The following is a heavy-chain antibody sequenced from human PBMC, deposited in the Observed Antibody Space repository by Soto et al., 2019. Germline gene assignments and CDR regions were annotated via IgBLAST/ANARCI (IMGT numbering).Heavy chain of an antibody. V-gene: IGHV4-59*08. J-gene: IGHJ6*03. CDR2: IYYSGST. CDR3: ARHLLSVGELWYMDV. D-gene: IGHD3-10*01. CDR1: GGSISSYY. Sequence: SETLSLTCTVSGGSISSYYWSWIRQPPGKGLEWIGYIYYSGSTNYNPSLKSRVTISVDTSKNQFSLKLSSVTAADTAVYYCARHLLSVGELWYMDVWGKGTTVTVSS.